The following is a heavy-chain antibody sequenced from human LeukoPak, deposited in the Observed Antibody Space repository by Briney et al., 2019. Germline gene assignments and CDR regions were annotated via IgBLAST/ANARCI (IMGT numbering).Heavy chain of an antibody. CDR3: ARGSAGATDFDY. CDR2: IYYSGST. D-gene: IGHD1-26*01. Sequence: PSETPSLTCTVSGGSISSSSYYWGWIRQPPGKGLEWIGSIYYSGSTYYNPSLKSRVTIFVDTSKNQFSLKLSSVTAADTAVYYCARGSAGATDFDYWGQGTLVTVSS. V-gene: IGHV4-39*01. CDR1: GGSISSSSYY. J-gene: IGHJ4*02.